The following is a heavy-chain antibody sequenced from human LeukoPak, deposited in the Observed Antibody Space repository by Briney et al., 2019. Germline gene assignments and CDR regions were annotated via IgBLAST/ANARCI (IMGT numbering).Heavy chain of an antibody. D-gene: IGHD3-3*01. CDR3: AKLRISESLWNGYFPTPDFDY. V-gene: IGHV5-51*01. J-gene: IGHJ4*02. CDR1: GYRFTTYW. CDR2: IYPGDSDT. Sequence: GESLKISCKGSGYRFTTYWIAWVRQMPGKGLECMGIIYPGDSDTRYSPSFQGQVTISADKSISTAYLQWSSLKASGTAMYYCAKLRISESLWNGYFPTPDFDYWGQGTLLTVSS.